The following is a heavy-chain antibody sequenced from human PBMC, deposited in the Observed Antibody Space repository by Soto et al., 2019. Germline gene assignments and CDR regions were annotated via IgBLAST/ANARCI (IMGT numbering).Heavy chain of an antibody. J-gene: IGHJ6*03. CDR1: GGSFSGYY. CDR3: ARIEVATNPTRYYYYYMDV. Sequence: SETLSLTCAVYGGSFSGYYWSWIRQPPGKGLEWIGEINHSGSTNYNPSLKSRVTISVDTSKNQFSLKLSSVTAADTAVYYCARIEVATNPTRYYYYYMDVWGKGTTVTVSS. CDR2: INHSGST. V-gene: IGHV4-34*01. D-gene: IGHD5-12*01.